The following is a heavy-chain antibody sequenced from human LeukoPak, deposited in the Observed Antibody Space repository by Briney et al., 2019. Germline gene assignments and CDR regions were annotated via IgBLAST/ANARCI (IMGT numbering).Heavy chain of an antibody. CDR3: ARSSRELGGYAPWELMPPFDY. J-gene: IGHJ4*02. V-gene: IGHV3-48*01. CDR2: ISSRSSTI. D-gene: IGHD7-27*01. CDR1: GFTFSSYR. Sequence: GGSLRLSCPASGFTFSSYRMNWVRQAPGKELAWVSYISSRSSTIYYADSVKGRFTISRDNAKNSLYLKMNSLRAEDAAVYYCARSSRELGGYAPWELMPPFDYWGQGTLVTVSS.